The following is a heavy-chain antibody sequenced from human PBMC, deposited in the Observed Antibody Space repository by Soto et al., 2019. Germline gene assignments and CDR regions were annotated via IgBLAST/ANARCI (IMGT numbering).Heavy chain of an antibody. Sequence: QVQLVQSGAEVKKPGSSVKVSCKASGGTFSSYTISWVRQAPGQGLEWMGRIIPILGIANYAQKFQGRVTITADKSASTAYMELSSLGDEDTAGYYGAREGLCSTSCDEGTHAFDIWGQGTMVTVSS. CDR1: GGTFSSYT. J-gene: IGHJ3*02. D-gene: IGHD2-2*01. V-gene: IGHV1-69*08. CDR2: IIPILGIA. CDR3: AREGLCSTSCDEGTHAFDI.